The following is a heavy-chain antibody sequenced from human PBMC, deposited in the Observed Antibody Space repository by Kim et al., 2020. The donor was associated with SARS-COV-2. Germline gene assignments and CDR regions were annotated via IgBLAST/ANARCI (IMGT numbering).Heavy chain of an antibody. V-gene: IGHV3-21*01. CDR2: ISSSSSYI. CDR1: GFTFSSYS. CDR3: ARDQYGKYYFDY. Sequence: GGSLRLSCAASGFTFSSYSMNWVRQAPGKGLEWVSSISSSSSYIYYADSVKGRFTISRDNAKNSLYLQMNSLRAEDTAVYYCARDQYGKYYFDYWGQRTLVTVSS. D-gene: IGHD3-10*01. J-gene: IGHJ4*02.